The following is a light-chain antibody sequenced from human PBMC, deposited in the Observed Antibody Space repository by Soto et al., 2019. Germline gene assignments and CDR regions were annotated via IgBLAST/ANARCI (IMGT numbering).Light chain of an antibody. CDR1: QSITSTF. J-gene: IGKJ1*01. Sequence: EIVLTQSPGTLSLSPGERATLSCRASQSITSTFLAWYQQKPGQAPRLPIYDASNRATGIPARFSGSGSGTDFTLTISSLEPEDFAVYYCQQRSNWPLTFGQGTKVDIK. CDR2: DAS. CDR3: QQRSNWPLT. V-gene: IGKV3-11*01.